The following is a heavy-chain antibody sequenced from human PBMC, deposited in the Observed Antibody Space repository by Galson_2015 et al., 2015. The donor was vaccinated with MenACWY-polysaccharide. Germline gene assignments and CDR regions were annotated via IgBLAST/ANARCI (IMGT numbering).Heavy chain of an antibody. CDR2: ISNSGGTI. CDR3: AREYCDRTSCYGMDV. D-gene: IGHD2-2*01. Sequence: SLRLSCAASGFTFRGYYMSWVRQAPGKGLEWVSYISNSGGTIYYADSVKGRFSISRDNAKNSLYLQLTSLRAEDTALYYCAREYCDRTSCYGMDVWGQGTTVTVSS. CDR1: GFTFRGYY. J-gene: IGHJ6*02. V-gene: IGHV3-11*01.